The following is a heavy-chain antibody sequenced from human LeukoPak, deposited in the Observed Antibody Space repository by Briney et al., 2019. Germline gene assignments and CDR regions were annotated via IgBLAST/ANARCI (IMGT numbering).Heavy chain of an antibody. J-gene: IGHJ5*02. CDR2: ISAYNGNT. CDR1: AYTFTSYG. CDR3: AGDLCSGGSCYSAWFDP. D-gene: IGHD2-15*01. V-gene: IGHV1-18*04. Sequence: ASVKVSCKASAYTFTSYGISWVRQAPGQGLEWMGWISAYNGNTNYAQKLQGRVTMTTDTSTSTAYMELRSLRSDDTAVYYCAGDLCSGGSCYSAWFDPWGQGTLVTVSS.